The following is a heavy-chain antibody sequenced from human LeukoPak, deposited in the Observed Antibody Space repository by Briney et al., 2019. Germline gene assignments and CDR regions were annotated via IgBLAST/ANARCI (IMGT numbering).Heavy chain of an antibody. Sequence: ASVKVSCKASGYTFTSYGISWVRQAPGQGLEWMGWISAYNGNTNYAQKLQGRGTMTTDTSTSTAYMELRSLRSDDTAVYYCARLRYYYDSSGYPPNWFDPWGQGTLVTVSS. J-gene: IGHJ5*02. CDR2: ISAYNGNT. D-gene: IGHD3-22*01. CDR3: ARLRYYYDSSGYPPNWFDP. V-gene: IGHV1-18*01. CDR1: GYTFTSYG.